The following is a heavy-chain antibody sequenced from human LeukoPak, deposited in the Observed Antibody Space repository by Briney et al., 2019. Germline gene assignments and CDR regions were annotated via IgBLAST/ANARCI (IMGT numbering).Heavy chain of an antibody. CDR1: GGSISSGDYY. J-gene: IGHJ6*03. V-gene: IGHV4-30-4*08. D-gene: IGHD2-8*01. CDR3: AREGCTNGVCSPWDRYYYYMDV. CDR2: IYYSGST. Sequence: SETLSLTCTVSGGSISSGDYYWSWIRQPPGKGLEWIGYIYYSGSTYYNPSLKSRVTISVDTSKNQFSLKLSSVTAADTALYYCAREGCTNGVCSPWDRYYYYMDVWGEGTTVTVSS.